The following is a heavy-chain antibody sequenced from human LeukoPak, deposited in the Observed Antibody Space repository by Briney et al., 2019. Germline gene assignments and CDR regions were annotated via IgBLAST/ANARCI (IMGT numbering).Heavy chain of an antibody. J-gene: IGHJ4*02. CDR3: AKAWSGGGWIPDY. V-gene: IGHV3-23*01. CDR2: FSGSGGAT. CDR1: EFTFSSYA. Sequence: GGSLRLSCAASEFTFSSYAMNWVRQAPGKGLEWVSAFSGSGGATYYADSVKGRFTISRDNSKNTLYLQMSSLRAEDTAVYFCAKAWSGGGWIPDYWGQGTLVTVSS. D-gene: IGHD2-15*01.